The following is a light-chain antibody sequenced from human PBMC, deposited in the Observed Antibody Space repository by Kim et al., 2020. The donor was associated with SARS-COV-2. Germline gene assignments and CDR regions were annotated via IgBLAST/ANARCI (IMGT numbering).Light chain of an antibody. CDR2: DAS. J-gene: IGKJ1*01. CDR1: EAVSGSY. V-gene: IGKV3-20*01. CDR3: HHYATSRWA. Sequence: EVVLTQSPGTLSLSPGERATLSCRASEAVSGSYLAWYQQKLGQAPRLLIYDASSRATGVPERFSGSGFGPDFTLTISRLEPEDFGVYYCHHYATSRWAFGQGTKVDI.